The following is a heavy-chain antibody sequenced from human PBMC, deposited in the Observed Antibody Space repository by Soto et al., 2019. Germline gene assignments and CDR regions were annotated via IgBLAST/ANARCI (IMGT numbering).Heavy chain of an antibody. CDR3: ASGYSGYDHSAFDS. CDR2: ISYDGSNK. CDR1: GFTFSSYA. J-gene: IGHJ3*02. Sequence: PGGSLRLSCAASGFTFSSYAMHWVRQAPGKGLEWVAVISYDGSNKYYADSVKGRFTISRDNSKNTLYLQMNSLRAEDTAVYYCASGYSGYDHSAFDSWGQGTMVTVSS. V-gene: IGHV3-30-3*01. D-gene: IGHD5-12*01.